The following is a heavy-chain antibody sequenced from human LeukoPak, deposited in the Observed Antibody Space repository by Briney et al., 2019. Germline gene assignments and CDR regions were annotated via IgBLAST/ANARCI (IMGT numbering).Heavy chain of an antibody. CDR1: GGSISSGGYS. CDR3: ANSGLLRDPFNY. CDR2: INHSGST. Sequence: SQTLSLTCAVSGGSISSGGYSWSWIRQPPGKGLEWIGEINHSGSTNYNPSLKSRVTISADTSKNQFSLKLDSVTAADTAVYYCANSGLLRDPFNYWGQGTLVTVSP. D-gene: IGHD2/OR15-2a*01. J-gene: IGHJ4*02. V-gene: IGHV4-30-2*01.